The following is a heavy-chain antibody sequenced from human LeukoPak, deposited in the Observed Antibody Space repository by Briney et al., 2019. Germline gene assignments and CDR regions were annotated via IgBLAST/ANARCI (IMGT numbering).Heavy chain of an antibody. V-gene: IGHV4-38-2*02. D-gene: IGHD3-22*01. CDR3: VRRKADSSGYYYVDL. Sequence: PSETLSLTCTVSGDSVSSDYLWGWVRQPPGKGLEWIGSMYHSGSTYYNPSLKSRVTISIDTSKNQFSLRLSSVTAADTAVYYCVRRKADSSGYYYVDLWGQGTLVTVSS. CDR2: MYHSGST. J-gene: IGHJ4*02. CDR1: GDSVSSDYL.